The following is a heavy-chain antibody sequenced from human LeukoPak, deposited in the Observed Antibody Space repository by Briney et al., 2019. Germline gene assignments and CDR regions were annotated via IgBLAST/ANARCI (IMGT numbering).Heavy chain of an antibody. CDR1: GGTFISYA. J-gene: IGHJ4*02. CDR2: IIPIFGTA. V-gene: IGHV1-69*05. CDR3: ARIFGTEGYCSGGSCYSADY. D-gene: IGHD2-15*01. Sequence: SVKVSCKASGGTFISYAISWVRQAPGQGLEWMGGIIPIFGTANYAQKFQGRVTITTDESTSTAYMELSSLRSEDTAVYYCARIFGTEGYCSGGSCYSADYWGQGTLVTVSS.